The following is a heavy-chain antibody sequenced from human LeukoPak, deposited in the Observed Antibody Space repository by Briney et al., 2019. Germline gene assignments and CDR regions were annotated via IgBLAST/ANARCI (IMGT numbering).Heavy chain of an antibody. CDR2: INHSGST. J-gene: IGHJ4*02. Sequence: SETLSLTCAVYGGSFSGYYWSWIRQPPGKGLEWIGEINHSGSTNYNPSLKSRVTISVDTSKNQFSLKLSSVTAAGTAVYYCARGANDSNERAFDYWGQGTLVTVSS. CDR3: ARGANDSNERAFDY. V-gene: IGHV4-34*01. D-gene: IGHD1-1*01. CDR1: GGSFSGYY.